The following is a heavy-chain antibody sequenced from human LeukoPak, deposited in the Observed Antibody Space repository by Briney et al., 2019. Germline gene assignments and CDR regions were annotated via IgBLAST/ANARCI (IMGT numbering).Heavy chain of an antibody. Sequence: PSETLSLTCTVSGGSISSSSYYWGWIRQPPGKGLEWIGSIYYSGSTYYNPSLKSRVTISVDTSKNQFSLKLSSVTAADTAVYYCAAPTYYDFWSGYGPIDYWGQGTLVTVSS. V-gene: IGHV4-39*01. CDR3: AAPTYYDFWSGYGPIDY. J-gene: IGHJ4*02. D-gene: IGHD3-3*01. CDR1: GGSISSSSYY. CDR2: IYYSGST.